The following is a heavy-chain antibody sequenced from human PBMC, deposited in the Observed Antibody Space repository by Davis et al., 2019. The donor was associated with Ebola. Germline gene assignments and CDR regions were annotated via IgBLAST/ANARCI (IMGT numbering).Heavy chain of an antibody. J-gene: IGHJ3*02. V-gene: IGHV1-18*01. CDR3: ARDGYFDRLLYRRDDAFDI. CDR2: ISAYNGNT. Sequence: ASVKVSCKASGYTFSSYGINWVRQAPGQGLEWMGWISAYNGNTNYAQKLQGRVTMTTDTSTSTAYMELRSLRSDDTAVYYCARDGYFDRLLYRRDDAFDIWGQGTMVTVSS. CDR1: GYTFSSYG. D-gene: IGHD3-9*01.